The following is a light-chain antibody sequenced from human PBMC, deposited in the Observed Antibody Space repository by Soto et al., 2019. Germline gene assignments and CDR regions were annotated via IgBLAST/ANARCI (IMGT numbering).Light chain of an antibody. CDR1: QSLLNSNGYNY. V-gene: IGKV2-28*01. J-gene: IGKJ4*01. CDR2: LGS. CDR3: MQVRQTRT. Sequence: IVMTQSPLSLPVTPGEPASISCRSSQSLLNSNGYNYLDWYVQKPGQSPQLLIYLGSNRASGVPDRFSGSGSGTDFTLNISSVAAEDVGVYYCMQVRQTRTLGGGTKVDIK.